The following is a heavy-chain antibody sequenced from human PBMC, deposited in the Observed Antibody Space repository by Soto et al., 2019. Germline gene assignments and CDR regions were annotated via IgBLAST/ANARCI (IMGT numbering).Heavy chain of an antibody. J-gene: IGHJ3*02. CDR1: GFTVSTYG. CDR3: AKGYRVEVVYDAFDM. CDR2: ISTSGGST. D-gene: IGHD2-2*01. V-gene: IGHV3-23*01. Sequence: PGGSLRLSCAASGFTVSTYGMSWVRQAPGKGLEWVSGISTSGGSTFYADSVKGRFTISRDNSKNTLYLQTNSLRAEDTAVYHCAKGYRVEVVYDAFDMWGQGTMVTVSS.